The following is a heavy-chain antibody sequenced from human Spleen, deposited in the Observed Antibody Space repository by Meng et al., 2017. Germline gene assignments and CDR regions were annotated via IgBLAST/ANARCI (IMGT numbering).Heavy chain of an antibody. CDR3: ARTRGYFDY. CDR2: IYHSGTT. Sequence: SETLSLTCAVSGGSISSTKWWNWVRQTAGKGLEWIGEIYHSGTTNYNPSLKSRVTMSVDESKNQFSLKLSSVTAADTAVYYCARTRGYFDYWGQGTLVTVSS. V-gene: IGHV4-4*02. CDR1: GGSISSTKW. D-gene: IGHD1-26*01. J-gene: IGHJ4*02.